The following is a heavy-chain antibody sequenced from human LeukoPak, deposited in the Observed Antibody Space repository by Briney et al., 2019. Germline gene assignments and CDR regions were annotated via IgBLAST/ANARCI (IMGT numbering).Heavy chain of an antibody. Sequence: GGSLRLSCAASGFPFSSYWMTWVRQAPGKGLEWVANIKQDGSEKYYVDSVKGRFTIPRDNAKNSLYLQMNSLRAEDTALYYCARDLDTYVVLTAYDTFDIWGQGTMATVSS. V-gene: IGHV3-7*01. CDR1: GFPFSSYW. CDR3: ARDLDTYVVLTAYDTFDI. CDR2: IKQDGSEK. D-gene: IGHD2-21*02. J-gene: IGHJ3*02.